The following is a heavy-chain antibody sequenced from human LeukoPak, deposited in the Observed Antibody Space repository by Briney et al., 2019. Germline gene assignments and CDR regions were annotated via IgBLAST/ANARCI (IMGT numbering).Heavy chain of an antibody. CDR1: GYTFTSYD. V-gene: IGHV1-8*01. CDR2: MNPNSGNT. D-gene: IGHD3-10*01. CDR3: ARGSRRSGSGSYPYYFDY. J-gene: IGHJ4*02. Sequence: GASVKVSCNASGYTFTSYDINWVRQATGQGLEWMGWMNPNSGNTGYAQKFQGRVTMTRNTSISTAYMELSSLRSEDTAVYYCARGSRRSGSGSYPYYFDYWGQGTLVTVSS.